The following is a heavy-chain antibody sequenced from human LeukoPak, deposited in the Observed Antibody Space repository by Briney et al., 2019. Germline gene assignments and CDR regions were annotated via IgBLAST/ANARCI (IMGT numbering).Heavy chain of an antibody. J-gene: IGHJ4*02. CDR3: ARGAMRWLQLGY. D-gene: IGHD5-24*01. V-gene: IGHV4-34*01. Sequence: SETLSLTCAVYGVSFSGYYWSWIRQPPGKGLEWIGEINHSGSTNYNPSLKSRVTISVDTSKNQFSLKLSSVTAADTAVYYCARGAMRWLQLGYWGQGTLVTVSS. CDR2: INHSGST. CDR1: GVSFSGYY.